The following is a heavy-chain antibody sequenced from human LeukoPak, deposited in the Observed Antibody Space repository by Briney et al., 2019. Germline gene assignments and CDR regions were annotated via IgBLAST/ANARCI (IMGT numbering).Heavy chain of an antibody. D-gene: IGHD3-3*01. V-gene: IGHV3-23*01. CDR2: ISGSGGST. J-gene: IGHJ5*02. CDR3: ARDADFLSDSHHWFDP. CDR1: GFTFSSYA. Sequence: PGGSLRLSCAASGFTFSSYAMSWVRQAPGKGLEWVSAISGSGGSTYYADPVKGRFTISRDNSKNTLYLQMNSLRAEDTAVYYCARDADFLSDSHHWFDPWGQGTLVTVSS.